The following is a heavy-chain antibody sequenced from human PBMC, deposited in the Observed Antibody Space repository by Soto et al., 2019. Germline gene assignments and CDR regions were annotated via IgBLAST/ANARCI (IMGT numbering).Heavy chain of an antibody. CDR1: GFTFGTYA. Sequence: EVPLLESGGGLVQPGGSLRLSCAASGFTFGTYAMNWLRQAPGRGLECVSFISGSGRTTYYADSVKGRFTVSRDNSKNTMYLQMNSLRAEDTALYYCAKFRGPSYSYYYMDVWGKGTTVTVSS. J-gene: IGHJ6*03. CDR3: AKFRGPSYSYYYMDV. V-gene: IGHV3-23*01. D-gene: IGHD3-16*01. CDR2: ISGSGRTT.